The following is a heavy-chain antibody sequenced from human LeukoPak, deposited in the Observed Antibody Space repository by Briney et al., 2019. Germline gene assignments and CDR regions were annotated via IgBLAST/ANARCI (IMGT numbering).Heavy chain of an antibody. CDR1: GYTFTDYY. CDR3: ATEYLEWLSVDY. CDR2: VDPEDGET. J-gene: IGHJ4*02. Sequence: ASVKVSCKVSGYTFTDYYMHWVQQAPGKGLEWMGLVDPEDGETIYAEKFQGRVTITADTSTDTACMELSSLRSEDTAVYYCATEYLEWLSVDYWGQGTLVTVSS. V-gene: IGHV1-69-2*01. D-gene: IGHD3-3*01.